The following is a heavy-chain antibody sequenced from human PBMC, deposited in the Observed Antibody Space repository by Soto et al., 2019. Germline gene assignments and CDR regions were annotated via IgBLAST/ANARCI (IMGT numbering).Heavy chain of an antibody. Sequence: SVKVSCKASGFTFTSSAMQWVRQARGQRLEWIGWIVVGSGNTNYAQKFQERVTITRDMSTSTAYMELSSLRSEDTAVYYCARVFGFGNGSWTNGMDVWGQGTTVTVSS. D-gene: IGHD6-13*01. CDR3: ARVFGFGNGSWTNGMDV. V-gene: IGHV1-58*02. CDR2: IVVGSGNT. CDR1: GFTFTSSA. J-gene: IGHJ6*02.